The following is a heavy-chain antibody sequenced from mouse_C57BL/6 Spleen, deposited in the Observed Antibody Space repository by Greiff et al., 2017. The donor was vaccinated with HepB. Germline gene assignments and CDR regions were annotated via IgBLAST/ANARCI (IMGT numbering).Heavy chain of an antibody. Sequence: QVQLQQSGPELVKPGASVKISCKASGYAFSSSWLNWVKQRPGKGLEWIGRIYPGDGDTNYNGKFKGKATLTADKSSSTAYMQLSSLTSEDSAVYFCAREGAYYGNYSAMDYWGQGTSVTVSS. CDR1: GYAFSSSW. CDR3: AREGAYYGNYSAMDY. J-gene: IGHJ4*01. V-gene: IGHV1-82*01. CDR2: IYPGDGDT. D-gene: IGHD2-10*01.